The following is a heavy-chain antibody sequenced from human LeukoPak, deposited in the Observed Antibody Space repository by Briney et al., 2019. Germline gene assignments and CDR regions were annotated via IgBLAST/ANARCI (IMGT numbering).Heavy chain of an antibody. Sequence: GGSLRLSCAASGFTFSSYSMNWVRQAPGKGLEWVSYITGGSSNIYYADYVKGRFTISRDNAKNSLYLQMNSLRAEDTAVYYCAKYFRADSGNYYRSFDYWGQGTLVTVSS. D-gene: IGHD1-26*01. CDR1: GFTFSSYS. CDR2: ITGGSSNI. J-gene: IGHJ4*02. CDR3: AKYFRADSGNYYRSFDY. V-gene: IGHV3-48*04.